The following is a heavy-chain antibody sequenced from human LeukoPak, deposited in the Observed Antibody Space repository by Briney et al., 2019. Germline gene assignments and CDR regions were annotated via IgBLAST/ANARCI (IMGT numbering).Heavy chain of an antibody. J-gene: IGHJ4*02. V-gene: IGHV3-74*01. CDR3: QGGIAAAGAFDY. Sequence: AGGSLRLSCAASGFTFSSYAMSWVRQAPGKGLVWVSRINSDGSSTSYADSVKGRFTISRDNAKNTLYLQMNSLRAEDTAVYYCQGGIAAAGAFDYWGQGTLVTVSS. CDR1: GFTFSSYA. CDR2: INSDGSST. D-gene: IGHD6-13*01.